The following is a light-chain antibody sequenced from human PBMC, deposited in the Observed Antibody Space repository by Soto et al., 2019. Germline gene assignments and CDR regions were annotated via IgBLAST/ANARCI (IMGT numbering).Light chain of an antibody. CDR3: QQYGSSPWT. J-gene: IGKJ1*01. V-gene: IGKV3-20*01. CDR1: QSVSSSY. Sequence: EIVLTQSPGTLSLSPGERATLSCRASQSVSSSYLAWYQQKPGQAPRLLIDGASSRATGIPDRFSGSGSGTAFTLTISILEPEDCAVYYCQQYGSSPWTFGQGTKVEIK. CDR2: GAS.